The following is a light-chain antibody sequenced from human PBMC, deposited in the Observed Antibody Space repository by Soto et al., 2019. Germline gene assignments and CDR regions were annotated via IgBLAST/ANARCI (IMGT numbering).Light chain of an antibody. CDR3: CSYAGNSLGV. V-gene: IGLV2-23*01. CDR1: SSDVGSYNL. J-gene: IGLJ1*01. CDR2: EGS. Sequence: QSVLTQPASVSGSPGQSITISCTGTSSDVGSYNLVSWYQQHPGKAPKLMIYEGSKRPSGVSNRFSGSKSGNTASLTISGLQAEDEADYYYCSYAGNSLGVFGTGTKVTVL.